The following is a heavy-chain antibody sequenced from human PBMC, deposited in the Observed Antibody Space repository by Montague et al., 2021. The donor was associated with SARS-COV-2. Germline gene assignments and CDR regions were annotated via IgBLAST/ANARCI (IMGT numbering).Heavy chain of an antibody. CDR3: ARAVSVRRAVNWFDP. Sequence: SETRSLTCTVSGGSMSDHYWAWIRQPPGKGLEWLAYIYYSGGINSNAYLKSRVSMSVDTSKNQFSLKLTSVTAADTAVYYCARAVSVRRAVNWFDPWGQGTLVTVSS. V-gene: IGHV4-59*11. CDR1: GGSMSDHY. CDR2: IYYSGGI. D-gene: IGHD3-10*01. J-gene: IGHJ5*02.